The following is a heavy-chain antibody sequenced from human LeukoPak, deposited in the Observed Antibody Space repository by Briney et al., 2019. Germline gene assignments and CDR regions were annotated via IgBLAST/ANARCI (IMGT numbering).Heavy chain of an antibody. V-gene: IGHV3-9*01. D-gene: IGHD1-26*01. Sequence: GGSLRLSCAASGFIFEDYAMHWVRQAPGKGLEWVSGINGNSNTIGYADSVKGRFTISRDDAKNCLYLEMNSLRPEDTALYYCAKDSGRTYYHGWFDPWGQGTLVTVSS. CDR3: AKDSGRTYYHGWFDP. CDR1: GFIFEDYA. J-gene: IGHJ5*02. CDR2: INGNSNTI.